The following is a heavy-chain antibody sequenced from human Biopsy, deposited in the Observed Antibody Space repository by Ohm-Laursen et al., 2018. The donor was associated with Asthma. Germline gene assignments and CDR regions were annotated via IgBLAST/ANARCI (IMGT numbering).Heavy chain of an antibody. CDR3: ARVDGVVEAATRLGGMDV. V-gene: IGHV3-30*03. CDR1: GFTLSSFG. D-gene: IGHD2-15*01. J-gene: IGHJ6*02. Sequence: SLRLSCTAFGFTLSSFGMHWVRQTPAKGLEWVAVISFDGSNKYYADSVKGRFTISRDNSKNTLYLQMTSLSAEDSAVYYCARVDGVVEAATRLGGMDVWGQGTTVTVS. CDR2: ISFDGSNK.